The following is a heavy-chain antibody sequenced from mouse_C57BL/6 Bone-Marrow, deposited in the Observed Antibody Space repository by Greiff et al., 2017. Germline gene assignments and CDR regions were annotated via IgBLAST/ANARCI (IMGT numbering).Heavy chain of an antibody. J-gene: IGHJ4*01. D-gene: IGHD2-1*01. V-gene: IGHV1-80*01. CDR2: IYPGDGDT. CDR3: EVNAMDY. Sequence: VQLVESGAELVKPGASVKISCKASGYAFSSYWMNRVKQRPGKGLEWIGQIYPGDGDTNYNGKFKGKATLTADKSSSTAYMQLSSLTSEDSAVYFCEVNAMDYWGQGTSVTVSS. CDR1: GYAFSSYW.